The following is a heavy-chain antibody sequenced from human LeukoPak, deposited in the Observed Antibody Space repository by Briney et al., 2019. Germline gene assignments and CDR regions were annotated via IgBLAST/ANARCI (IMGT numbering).Heavy chain of an antibody. V-gene: IGHV1-18*01. CDR3: ARDLIAVRPGWFDP. J-gene: IGHJ5*02. Sequence: GASVKVSCKASGYTFTTYVISWVRQAPGQGLEWMGWISTYNGNTNYAQQFRGRVTMTTDTSMSTTYMELRSLGSDDTAVYYCARDLIAVRPGWFDPWGQGSLVTVSS. CDR1: GYTFTTYV. D-gene: IGHD6-6*01. CDR2: ISTYNGNT.